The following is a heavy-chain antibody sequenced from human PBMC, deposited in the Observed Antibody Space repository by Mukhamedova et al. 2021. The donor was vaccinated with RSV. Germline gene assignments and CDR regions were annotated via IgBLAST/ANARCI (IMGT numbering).Heavy chain of an antibody. D-gene: IGHD3-22*01. J-gene: IGHJ3*02. Sequence: EYMGIIYPDDSDTRYSPSFQGQVTISADKSISTAYLQWSSLKASDTAMYYCARPLEEFYYDSSGYVGAFDIWGQGTKVTVSS. V-gene: IGHV5-51*01. CDR3: ARPLEEFYYDSSGYVGAFDI. CDR2: IYPDDSDT.